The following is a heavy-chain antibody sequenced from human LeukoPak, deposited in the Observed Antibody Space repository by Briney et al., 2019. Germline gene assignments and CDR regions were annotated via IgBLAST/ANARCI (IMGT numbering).Heavy chain of an antibody. D-gene: IGHD6-6*01. V-gene: IGHV1-2*02. CDR3: ARDPGEYSSSSAPDY. Sequence: GASVKVSCKASGYTFTGYYMHWVRQAPGQGLEWMGWINPNSGGTNYALKFQGRVTMTRDTSISTAYMELSRLRSDDTAVYYCARDPGEYSSSSAPDYWGQGTLVTVSS. CDR1: GYTFTGYY. CDR2: INPNSGGT. J-gene: IGHJ4*02.